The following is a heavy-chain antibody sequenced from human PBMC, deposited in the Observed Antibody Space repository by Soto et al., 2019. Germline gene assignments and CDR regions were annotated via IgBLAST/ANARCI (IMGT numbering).Heavy chain of an antibody. CDR3: ARGRSVGFGEFLDY. CDR2: IVVGSGNT. J-gene: IGHJ4*02. V-gene: IGHV1-58*01. CDR1: GFTFTSSA. Sequence: VASVKVSCKASGFTFTSSAVQWVRQARGQRLEWIGWIVVGSGNTNYAQKFQERVTISRENAKNSLYLQMNSLRAGDTAVYYCARGRSVGFGEFLDYWGQGTLVTVSS. D-gene: IGHD3-10*01.